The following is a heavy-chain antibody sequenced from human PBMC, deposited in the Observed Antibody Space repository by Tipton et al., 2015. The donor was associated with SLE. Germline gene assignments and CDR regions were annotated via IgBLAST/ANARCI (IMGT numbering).Heavy chain of an antibody. J-gene: IGHJ4*02. D-gene: IGHD1-26*01. Sequence: TLSLTCTVSGDSISSYYWTWIRQPPGKGLEWLGYVFHTGSTNYNPSLNGRVTMSVDTSKNQFSLKLSSVTAADTAVYYCAKDSGTYYFDFWGQGVLVNVSS. CDR2: VFHTGST. CDR3: AKDSGTYYFDF. V-gene: IGHV4-59*01. CDR1: GDSISSYY.